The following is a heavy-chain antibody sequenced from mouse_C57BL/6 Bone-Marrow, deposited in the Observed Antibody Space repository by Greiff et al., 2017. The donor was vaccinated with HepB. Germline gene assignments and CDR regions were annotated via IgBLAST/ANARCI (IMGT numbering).Heavy chain of an antibody. CDR3: AGYGSSYDWFAY. J-gene: IGHJ3*01. D-gene: IGHD1-1*01. CDR1: GFSFTSYG. V-gene: IGHV2-3*01. Sequence: VQVVESGPGLVAPSQSLSITCTVSGFSFTSYGVSWVRQPPGKGLEWLGVKWGDGSTNYHSALISRLSISKDNSKSQVFLKLNSLQTDDTATYYCAGYGSSYDWFAYWGQGTLVTVSA. CDR2: KWGDGST.